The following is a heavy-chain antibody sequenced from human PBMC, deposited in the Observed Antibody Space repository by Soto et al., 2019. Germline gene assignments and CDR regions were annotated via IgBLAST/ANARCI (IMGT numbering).Heavy chain of an antibody. CDR3: ARASNKRGNSYGPDY. D-gene: IGHD5-18*01. V-gene: IGHV4-39*01. CDR1: GGSISSSSDY. J-gene: IGHJ4*02. Sequence: ETLSLTSTVAGGSISSSSDYWDWIRQPPGKGLEWIGSIYHSGSTNCNPSLKSRVTISVDTSKNQFSLKLSSVTAADTAVYYCARASNKRGNSYGPDYWGQGTLVTVSS. CDR2: IYHSGST.